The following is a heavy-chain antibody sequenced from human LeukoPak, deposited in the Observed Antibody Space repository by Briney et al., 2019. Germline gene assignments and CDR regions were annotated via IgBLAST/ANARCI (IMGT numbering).Heavy chain of an antibody. J-gene: IGHJ4*02. D-gene: IGHD3-22*01. CDR3: ARAPAHYYDSSDHYYVGESYFDY. CDR1: GFTFSSYA. CDR2: ISVSGVST. V-gene: IGHV3-23*01. Sequence: PGGSLRLSCAASGFTFSSYAMSWVRQAPGKGLEWVSGISVSGVSTNYADSVKGRFTISRDNAKNSLYLQMNSLRAEDTAVYYCARAPAHYYDSSDHYYVGESYFDYWGQGTLVTVSS.